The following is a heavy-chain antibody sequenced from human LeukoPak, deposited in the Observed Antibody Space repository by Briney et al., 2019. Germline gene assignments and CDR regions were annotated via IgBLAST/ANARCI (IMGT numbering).Heavy chain of an antibody. CDR3: AKDSAFYYIDV. Sequence: GGSLRLSCAASGFTFSHHGMHWVRQAPGKGLEWVAFIRNDGSNHYYADSVKGRFTISRDNSKNTLYLQMNSLKGDDTAVYYCAKDSAFYYIDVWGKGTTVIISS. J-gene: IGHJ6*03. D-gene: IGHD3-10*01. CDR1: GFTFSHHG. CDR2: IRNDGSNH. V-gene: IGHV3-30*02.